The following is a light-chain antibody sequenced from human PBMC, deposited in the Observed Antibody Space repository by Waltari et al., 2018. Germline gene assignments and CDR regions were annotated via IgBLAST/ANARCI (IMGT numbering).Light chain of an antibody. V-gene: IGKV3-20*01. J-gene: IGKJ1*01. Sequence: IVLTQYPGSLFLSPGERATLSCRASQSVSKYLAWYQQKPRPAPRLLLYPAVSRATDIPDSCSGSGYGTDFSLTISRRGPEDFAVYYCQKYESLPATFGQGTKVEIK. CDR3: QKYESLPAT. CDR1: QSVSKY. CDR2: PAV.